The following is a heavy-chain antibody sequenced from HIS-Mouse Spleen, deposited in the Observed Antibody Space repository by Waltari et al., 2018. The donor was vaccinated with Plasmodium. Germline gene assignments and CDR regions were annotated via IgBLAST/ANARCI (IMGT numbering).Heavy chain of an antibody. CDR3: ARVLGYKAAAGTFVEYFQH. J-gene: IGHJ1*01. CDR1: GYTFTGYY. D-gene: IGHD6-13*01. CDR2: INPNSGGT. V-gene: IGHV1-2*02. Sequence: QVQLVQSGAEVKKPGASVKVSCKASGYTFTGYYMHCVRQSPGTGLEWMGWINPNSGGTNYAQKFQGRVTMTRDTSISTAYMELSRLRSDDTAVYYCARVLGYKAAAGTFVEYFQHWGQGTLVTVSS.